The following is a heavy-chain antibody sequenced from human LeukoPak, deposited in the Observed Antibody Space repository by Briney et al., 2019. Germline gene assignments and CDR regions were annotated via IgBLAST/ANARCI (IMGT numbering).Heavy chain of an antibody. D-gene: IGHD3-10*01. J-gene: IGHJ3*02. Sequence: GGSLSLSCAASGFTFRVYAMNWVRQTPGKGLEGVSYISRSSETTHYADSVKGRFTISRDNAKNSLYLQMNSLRVDDTAVYYCTRSGDGAFDNWGPGTMVTVSS. CDR1: GFTFRVYA. V-gene: IGHV3-48*04. CDR2: ISRSSETT. CDR3: TRSGDGAFDN.